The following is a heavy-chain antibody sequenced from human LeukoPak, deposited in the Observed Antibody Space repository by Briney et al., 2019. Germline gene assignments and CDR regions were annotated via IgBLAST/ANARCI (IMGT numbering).Heavy chain of an antibody. D-gene: IGHD3-22*01. V-gene: IGHV4-61*08. CDR3: ARHSYYYDSSGYRGYYFDY. CDR1: GGSISSGGYY. CDR2: IYYSGST. J-gene: IGHJ4*02. Sequence: SETLSLTCAVSGGSISSGGYYWSWIRQPPGKGLEWIGYIYYSGSTNYNPSLKSRVTISVDTSKNQFSLKLSSVTAADTAVYYCARHSYYYDSSGYRGYYFDYWGQGTLVTVSS.